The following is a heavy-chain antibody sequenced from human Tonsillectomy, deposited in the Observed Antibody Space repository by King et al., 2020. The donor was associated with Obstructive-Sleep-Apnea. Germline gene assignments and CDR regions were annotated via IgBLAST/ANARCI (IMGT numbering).Heavy chain of an antibody. Sequence: VQLVESGGGLVQPGRSLRLSCAASGFTFDDYAIHWVRQAPGKGLEWVSGISANSANIGYADSVKGRFTISRDNAKNSLYLQMNSLRPEDTAIYYCAKARAAVAGTDYFDYWGQGTLVTVSS. J-gene: IGHJ4*02. CDR1: GFTFDDYA. D-gene: IGHD6-19*01. V-gene: IGHV3-9*01. CDR2: ISANSANI. CDR3: AKARAAVAGTDYFDY.